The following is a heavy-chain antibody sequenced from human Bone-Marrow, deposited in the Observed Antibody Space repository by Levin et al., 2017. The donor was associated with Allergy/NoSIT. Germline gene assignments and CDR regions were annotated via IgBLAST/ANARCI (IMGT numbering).Heavy chain of an antibody. CDR3: ARDLMTHCAGDCCS. D-gene: IGHD2-21*02. Sequence: GASVKVSCVASGFTFTSYWMHWVRQAPGKGLVWVSRITSDGRSTTYADSVKGRFTISRDNVKNALYLEMNSLRADDTAVYYCARDLMTHCAGDCCSWGQGTLVTVSS. CDR1: GFTFTSYW. V-gene: IGHV3-74*03. CDR2: ITSDGRST. J-gene: IGHJ5*02.